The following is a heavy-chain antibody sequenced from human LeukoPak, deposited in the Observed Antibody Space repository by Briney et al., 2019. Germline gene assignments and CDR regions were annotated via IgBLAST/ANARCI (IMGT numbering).Heavy chain of an antibody. Sequence: GGSLRLSCAASGFTFDDYGMSWVRQAPGKGLEWVSGINWNGGSTGYADSVKGRFTISRDNSKNTLYLHMNSLRGEDTAVYYCATSTSGTTDLGGYWGQGTQVTVSS. CDR3: ATSTSGTTDLGGY. J-gene: IGHJ4*02. D-gene: IGHD1-1*01. CDR2: INWNGGST. V-gene: IGHV3-20*04. CDR1: GFTFDDYG.